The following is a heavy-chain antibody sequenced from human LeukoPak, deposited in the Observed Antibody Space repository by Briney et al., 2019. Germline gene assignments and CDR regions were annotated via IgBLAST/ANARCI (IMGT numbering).Heavy chain of an antibody. J-gene: IGHJ4*02. V-gene: IGHV3-49*04. CDR3: TRDILSGWYYFDF. CDR1: GFTFSSNS. D-gene: IGHD6-19*01. Sequence: PGGSLRLSCVASGFTFSSNSMNWVRQAPGKGLEWVGFVRSKRYGEATQYAASVKGRFTISRDDSKSVAYLHMNSLKTEDTAVYYCTRDILSGWYYFDFWGQGTLVTVSS. CDR2: VRSKRYGEAT.